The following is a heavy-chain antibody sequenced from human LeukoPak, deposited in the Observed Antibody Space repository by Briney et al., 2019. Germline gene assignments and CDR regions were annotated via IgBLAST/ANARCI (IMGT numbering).Heavy chain of an antibody. J-gene: IGHJ4*02. CDR2: ISSSGSTI. D-gene: IGHD2-15*01. CDR1: GFTFSSYS. V-gene: IGHV3-48*04. CDR3: ATTPLGYCSGGGCSDFDY. Sequence: TGGSLRLSCAASGFTFSSYSMNWVRQAPGKGLEWVSYISSSGSTIYYADSVKGRFTISRDNAKNSLYLQMNSLRAEDTAVYYCATTPLGYCSGGGCSDFDYWGRGTLVTVSS.